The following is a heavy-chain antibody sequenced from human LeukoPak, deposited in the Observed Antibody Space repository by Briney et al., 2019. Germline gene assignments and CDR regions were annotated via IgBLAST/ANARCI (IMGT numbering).Heavy chain of an antibody. V-gene: IGHV3-23*01. CDR2: ISGSGGST. J-gene: IGHJ4*02. CDR3: AKARYRDYGYDSSGDLFDY. CDR1: GFTFSSYA. Sequence: QSGGSLRLSCAASGFTFSSYAMSWVRQAPGKGLEWVSAISGSGGSTYYADSVKGRFTMSRDNSKNTLYLQMNSLRVEDTAVYYCAKARYRDYGYDSSGDLFDYWGQGTLVTVSS. D-gene: IGHD3-22*01.